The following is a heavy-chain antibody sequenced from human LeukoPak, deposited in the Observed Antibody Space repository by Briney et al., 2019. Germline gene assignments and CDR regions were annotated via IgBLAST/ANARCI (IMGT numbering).Heavy chain of an antibody. V-gene: IGHV3-30*01. D-gene: IGHD3-22*01. Sequence: DPGGSLRLSCAASGFTFSSYPMHRVRQAPGKGLEWVTVVSYDGSNKYYADSVKGRFTISRDNSKNTLYLQMNSLRTEDTALYYCAKDRGLVVAEYFDYWGQGTLVTVST. J-gene: IGHJ4*02. CDR1: GFTFSSYP. CDR2: VSYDGSNK. CDR3: AKDRGLVVAEYFDY.